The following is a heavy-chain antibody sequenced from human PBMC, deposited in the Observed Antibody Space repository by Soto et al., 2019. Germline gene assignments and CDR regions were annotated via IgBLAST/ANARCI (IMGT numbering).Heavy chain of an antibody. CDR2: ISWNSGSI. D-gene: IGHD1-7*01. V-gene: IGHV3-9*01. J-gene: IGHJ5*02. CDR1: GFTFDDYA. CDR3: AKDIEDNWNYGLFDP. Sequence: GGSLRLSCAASGFTFDDYAMHWVRQAPGKGLEWVSGISWNSGSIGYADSVKGRFTISRDNAKNSLYLQMNSLRAEDTALYYCAKDIEDNWNYGLFDPWGQGTLVTVSS.